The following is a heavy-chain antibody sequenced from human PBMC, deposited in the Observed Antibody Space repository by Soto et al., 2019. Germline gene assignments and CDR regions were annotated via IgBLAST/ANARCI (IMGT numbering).Heavy chain of an antibody. Sequence: QVQLVESGGGVVQPGRSLRLSCAASGFTFSSYAMHWIRQAPGKGLEWVAVISYDGSNKYYAESVKGRFTISRDNSKNSLYLQMNSLRAEDTAVYYCARDLGYCSGGSCYSESGIFDYWGQGTLVTVSS. J-gene: IGHJ4*02. CDR2: ISYDGSNK. V-gene: IGHV3-30-3*01. D-gene: IGHD2-15*01. CDR1: GFTFSSYA. CDR3: ARDLGYCSGGSCYSESGIFDY.